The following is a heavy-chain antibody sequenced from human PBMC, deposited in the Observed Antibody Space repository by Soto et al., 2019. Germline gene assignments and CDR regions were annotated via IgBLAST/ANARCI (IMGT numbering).Heavy chain of an antibody. Sequence: SVNVSCKASGGTFSSYAISWVRQAPGQGLEWMGGIIPIFGTSNYAQKFQGRVTITADESTSTAYMELSSLRSEDTAVYYCAREVGGFFHFLGTDVWGYGTTAIVSA. CDR2: IIPIFGTS. CDR3: AREVGGFFHFLGTDV. V-gene: IGHV1-69*13. D-gene: IGHD3-3*01. CDR1: GGTFSSYA. J-gene: IGHJ6*04.